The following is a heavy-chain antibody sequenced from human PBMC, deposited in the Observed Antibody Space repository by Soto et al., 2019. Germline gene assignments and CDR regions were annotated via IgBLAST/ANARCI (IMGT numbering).Heavy chain of an antibody. CDR3: ASGENGYNKFYFDF. CDR1: GLTFRSFA. CDR2: IYAGGST. D-gene: IGHD5-12*01. Sequence: LRLSCAVSGLTFRSFALNWVRQAPGKGLEWVSLIYAGGSTFYADSVKGRFTISRDNSKNTLYLQMDSLTAEDTAVYYCASGENGYNKFYFDFWGQGTLVTVLL. V-gene: IGHV3-53*01. J-gene: IGHJ4*02.